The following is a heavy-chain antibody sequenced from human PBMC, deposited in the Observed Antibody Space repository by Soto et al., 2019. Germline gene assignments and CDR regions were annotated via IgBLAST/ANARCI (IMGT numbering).Heavy chain of an antibody. Sequence: PSETLSLTCNVSGGSISNYYWTWVRQSPEKGLEWIGYMYHNGNINYNPSLKSRVTISIDTSKNQFSLTLKSVTAADTAVYYCASGGNWFDPWGQGLLVTVSS. CDR2: MYHNGNI. V-gene: IGHV4-59*01. J-gene: IGHJ5*02. CDR3: ASGGNWFDP. CDR1: GGSISNYY. D-gene: IGHD3-16*01.